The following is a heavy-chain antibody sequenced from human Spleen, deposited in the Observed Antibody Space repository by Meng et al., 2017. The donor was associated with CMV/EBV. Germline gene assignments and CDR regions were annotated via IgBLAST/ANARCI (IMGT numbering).Heavy chain of an antibody. CDR2: IYTSGST. J-gene: IGHJ5*02. CDR3: ARGRRAYSDFWSGYSFDP. D-gene: IGHD3-3*01. CDR1: GGSISSYY. Sequence: ETRPGLVEPSETLSLTCTVSGGSISSYYWSWIRQPAGKGLEWIGRIYTSGSTNYNPSLKSRVTMSVDTSKNQFSLKLSSVTAADTAVYYCARGRRAYSDFWSGYSFDPWGQGTLVTVSS. V-gene: IGHV4-4*07.